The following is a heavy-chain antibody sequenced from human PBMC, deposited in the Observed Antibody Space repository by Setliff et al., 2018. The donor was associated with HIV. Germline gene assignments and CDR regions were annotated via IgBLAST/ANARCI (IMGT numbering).Heavy chain of an antibody. Sequence: SETLSLTCTVSGGSFSSGGYYWSWIRQLPGKGLEWIGYIYSSGSTTYNPSLKSRVTISVDTSKNQFSLKLSSVTAADTAVYYCARTGYAFDVWGLGTMVTVSS. CDR2: IYSSGST. CDR1: GGSFSSGGYY. J-gene: IGHJ3*01. CDR3: ARTGYAFDV. V-gene: IGHV4-61*08.